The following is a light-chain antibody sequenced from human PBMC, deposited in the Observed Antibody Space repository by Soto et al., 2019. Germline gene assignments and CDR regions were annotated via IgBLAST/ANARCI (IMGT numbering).Light chain of an antibody. CDR3: QQYGSSPLT. CDR2: GAS. Sequence: EIVLTQSPVTLSLSPWERATLSCRSSQSVSSSYLAWYQQKPGQAPRLLIYGASGRATGIPDRFSGSGSGTDFTLTISRLEPEYFAVYYCQQYGSSPLTFGGGTKVDIK. V-gene: IGKV3-20*01. CDR1: QSVSSSY. J-gene: IGKJ4*01.